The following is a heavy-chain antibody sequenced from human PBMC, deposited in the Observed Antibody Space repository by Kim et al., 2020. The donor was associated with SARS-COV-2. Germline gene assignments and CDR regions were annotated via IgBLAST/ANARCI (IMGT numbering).Heavy chain of an antibody. J-gene: IGHJ6*02. CDR3: AKDAYGSGTYLDV. CDR2: ISWDGLST. V-gene: IGHV3-43*01. CDR1: GFTFDDYS. D-gene: IGHD3-10*01. Sequence: GGSLRLSCAASGFTFDDYSMHWVRQASGKNPEWIALISWDGLSTFYADSAQGRFTISRDNRENSVYLQMNSLRIEDTALYYCAKDAYGSGTYLDVWGQGTTVTVSS.